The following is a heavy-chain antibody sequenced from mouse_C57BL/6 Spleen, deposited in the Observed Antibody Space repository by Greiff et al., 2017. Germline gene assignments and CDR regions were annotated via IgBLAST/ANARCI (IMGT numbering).Heavy chain of an antibody. CDR1: GYTFTSYW. V-gene: IGHV1-5*01. Sequence: EVQGVESGTVLARPGASVKMSCKTSGYTFTSYWMHWVKQRPGQGLEWIGAIYPGNSDTSYNQKFKGKAKLTAVTSASTAYMELSSLTNEDSAVYSCTRSYYYGSSPAWFAYWGQGTLVTVSA. J-gene: IGHJ3*01. CDR2: IYPGNSDT. CDR3: TRSYYYGSSPAWFAY. D-gene: IGHD1-1*01.